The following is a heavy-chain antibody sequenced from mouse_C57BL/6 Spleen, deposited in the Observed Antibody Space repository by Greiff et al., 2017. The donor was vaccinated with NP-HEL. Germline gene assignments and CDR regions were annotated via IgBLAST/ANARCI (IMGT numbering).Heavy chain of an antibody. J-gene: IGHJ3*01. V-gene: IGHV1-26*01. CDR2: INPNNGGT. CDR1: GYTFTDYY. CDR3: ARNNYGNYGWFAY. D-gene: IGHD2-1*01. Sequence: EVQLQQSGPELVKPGASVKISCKASGYTFTDYYMNWVKQSHGKSLEWIGDINPNNGGTSYNQKFKGKATLTVDKSSSTAYMELRSLTSEDSAVYYCARNNYGNYGWFAYWGQGTLVTVSA.